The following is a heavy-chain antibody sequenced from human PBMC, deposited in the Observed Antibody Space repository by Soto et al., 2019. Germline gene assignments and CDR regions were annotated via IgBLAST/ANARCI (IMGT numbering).Heavy chain of an antibody. V-gene: IGHV4-39*01. CDR3: ARPLTDDAFDI. Sequence: SETLSLTCTVSRGSISSSTYYWGWVRQPPGKGMEWIGSIYYSGSTYYNRSLKSRVTISVDTSKNQFSLKLSSVTAADTAVYYCARPLTDDAFDIWGQGTMVNVSS. CDR2: IYYSGST. CDR1: RGSISSSTYY. J-gene: IGHJ3*02.